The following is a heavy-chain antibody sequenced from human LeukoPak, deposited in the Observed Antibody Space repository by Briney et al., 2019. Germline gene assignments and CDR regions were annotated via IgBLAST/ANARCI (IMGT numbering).Heavy chain of an antibody. D-gene: IGHD1-14*01. CDR3: AKESPYRAPTRTYYFDF. Sequence: PGGSLRLSCAASRFTFSSYGMHWVRQAPGKGLEWVAVISYDGSNKYYADSVKGRFTISRDNSKNTLYLQMNSLRADDTAVYYCAKESPYRAPTRTYYFDFWGQGTLVTVSS. CDR1: RFTFSSYG. J-gene: IGHJ4*02. V-gene: IGHV3-30*18. CDR2: ISYDGSNK.